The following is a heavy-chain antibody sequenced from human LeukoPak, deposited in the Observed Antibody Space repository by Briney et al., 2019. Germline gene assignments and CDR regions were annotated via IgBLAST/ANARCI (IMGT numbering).Heavy chain of an antibody. CDR2: ISYDGSNK. CDR1: GFTFSSYA. J-gene: IGHJ3*02. D-gene: IGHD5-18*01. CDR3: AREAAVSYGAFDI. Sequence: GGSLRLSCAASGFTFSSYAMHWVRQAPGRGLEWVAVISYDGSNKYYADSVKGRFTISRDNSKNTLYLQMNSLRAEDTAVYYCAREAAVSYGAFDIWGQGTMVTVSS. V-gene: IGHV3-30-3*01.